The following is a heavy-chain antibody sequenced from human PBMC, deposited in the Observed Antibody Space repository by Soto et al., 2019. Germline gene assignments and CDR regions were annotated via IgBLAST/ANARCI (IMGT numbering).Heavy chain of an antibody. D-gene: IGHD2-15*01. CDR3: ARVNECCSCGSCYEAPYYFDY. CDR1: GYTFTSYD. V-gene: IGHV1-8*01. Sequence: QVQLVQSGAEVKKPGASVKVSCKASGYTFTSYDINWVRQATGQGLEWMGWMNPNSGNTGYAQKFQGRVTLTSNTSISTAYMELSSLRSEDTAVYYCARVNECCSCGSCYEAPYYFDYWGQGTLVTVSS. J-gene: IGHJ4*02. CDR2: MNPNSGNT.